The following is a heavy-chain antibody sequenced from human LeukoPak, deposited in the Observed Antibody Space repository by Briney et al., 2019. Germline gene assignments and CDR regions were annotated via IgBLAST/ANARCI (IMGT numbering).Heavy chain of an antibody. V-gene: IGHV4-4*02. CDR3: ARENYYDSSGYFLFDY. J-gene: IGHJ4*02. Sequence: PSGTLSLTCGVSGVSISTIDWWSWVRQPPGKGVEWIGKIYHGGSTYYNPSLKSRVTISVDTSKNQFSLNLSSVTAADTAVYYCARENYYDSSGYFLFDYWGQGTLVTVSS. CDR1: GVSISTIDW. D-gene: IGHD3-22*01. CDR2: IYHGGST.